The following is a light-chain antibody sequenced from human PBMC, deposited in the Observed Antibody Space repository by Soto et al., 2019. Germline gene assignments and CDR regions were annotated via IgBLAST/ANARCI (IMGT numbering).Light chain of an antibody. Sequence: QPVLTQSSSASASLGSSVKLTCTLSSGHSSYIIAWHQQQPGKAPRYLMTLEGSGSYNKGSGVPDRLSGSSSGADRYLTISNLQFEDEADYYCETWDSNTHVFGGGTKLTVL. CDR1: SGHSSYI. CDR2: LEGSGSY. J-gene: IGLJ3*02. CDR3: ETWDSNTHV. V-gene: IGLV4-60*02.